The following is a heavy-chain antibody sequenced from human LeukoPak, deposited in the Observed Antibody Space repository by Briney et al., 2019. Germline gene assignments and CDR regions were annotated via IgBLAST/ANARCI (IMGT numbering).Heavy chain of an antibody. Sequence: EASVKVSCKASGYTFSTYGISWVRQAPGQGLEWMGWIGAYKGNTYYAQKLQGRVTMTTDTSTSTAYMELRSLRSDDTAIYYCARDLYYYGSGSYYDVFDVWGQGTMVTVSS. CDR1: GYTFSTYG. CDR3: ARDLYYYGSGSYYDVFDV. CDR2: IGAYKGNT. V-gene: IGHV1-18*01. D-gene: IGHD3-10*01. J-gene: IGHJ3*01.